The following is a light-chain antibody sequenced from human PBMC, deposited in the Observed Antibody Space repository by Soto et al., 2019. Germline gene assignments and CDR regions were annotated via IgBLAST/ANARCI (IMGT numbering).Light chain of an antibody. CDR2: DAS. CDR3: QHYKTYSGIFT. Sequence: DIQMTQSPSPLSASIGDRVTITCRASQSISTWLAWYQQKPGKAPRLLIYDASSLESGVPSRFSGSGSGTEFSLTISSLQPDDFATYYCQHYKTYSGIFTFGPGTKGDIK. CDR1: QSISTW. V-gene: IGKV1-5*01. J-gene: IGKJ3*01.